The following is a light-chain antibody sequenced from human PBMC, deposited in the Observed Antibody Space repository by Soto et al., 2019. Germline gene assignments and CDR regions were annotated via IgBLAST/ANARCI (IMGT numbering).Light chain of an antibody. J-gene: IGKJ2*01. V-gene: IGKV3-11*01. CDR1: QSVSSY. Sequence: EIVLTQSPATLSFSPGERATLSCRASQSVSSYLAWYQQKPGQAPRLLIYDASTRATGIPARFRGSGSGTDFTLSISSLEPEDFAVYYCQQRGYTFGQGTKLEIK. CDR3: QQRGYT. CDR2: DAS.